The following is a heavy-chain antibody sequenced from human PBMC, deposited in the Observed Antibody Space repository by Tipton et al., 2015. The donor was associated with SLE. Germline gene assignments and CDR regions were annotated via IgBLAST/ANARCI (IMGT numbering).Heavy chain of an antibody. J-gene: IGHJ6*03. V-gene: IGHV3-30-3*01. CDR2: ISYDGSNK. D-gene: IGHD7-27*01. CDR1: GFTFSSYW. Sequence: SLRLSCAASGFTFSSYWMSWVRQAPGKGLEWVAVISYDGSNKYYADSVKGRFTISRDNSKNTLYLQMNSLRAEDTAVYYCARDTGEVGYYYYMDVWGKGTTVTVSS. CDR3: ARDTGEVGYYYYMDV.